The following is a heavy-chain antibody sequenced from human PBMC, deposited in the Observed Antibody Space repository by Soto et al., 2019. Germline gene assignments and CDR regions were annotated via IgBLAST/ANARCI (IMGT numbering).Heavy chain of an antibody. Sequence: EVQLMESGGGLVQPGGSLRLSCADSGFTVSYNYMAWVRQAPGKGLEWVSVIYSNNITYYADSVKGRFTISRDSSKNMLYLQMNRLRAEDTAVYYCARDLWRLGGLVEDDYWGQGTLVTVSS. CDR2: IYSNNIT. V-gene: IGHV3-66*01. D-gene: IGHD3-16*01. CDR3: ARDLWRLGGLVEDDY. CDR1: GFTVSYNY. J-gene: IGHJ4*02.